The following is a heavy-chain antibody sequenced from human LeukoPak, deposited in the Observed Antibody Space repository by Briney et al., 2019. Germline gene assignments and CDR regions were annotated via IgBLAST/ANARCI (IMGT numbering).Heavy chain of an antibody. D-gene: IGHD3-22*01. CDR1: GFTFSSYW. CDR3: AKWSSVLHYYDSSLHFDY. J-gene: IGHJ4*02. CDR2: LNSDGSST. Sequence: SGGSLRLSCAASGFTFSSYWMHWVRQAPGKGLVWVSRLNSDGSSTVYADSVKGRFTISRDNAENKLYLQMNSLRVEDTAVYYCAKWSSVLHYYDSSLHFDYWGQGTLVTVSS. V-gene: IGHV3-74*01.